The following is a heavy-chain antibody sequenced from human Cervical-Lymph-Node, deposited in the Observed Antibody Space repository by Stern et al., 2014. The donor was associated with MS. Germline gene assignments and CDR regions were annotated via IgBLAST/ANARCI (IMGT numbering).Heavy chain of an antibody. Sequence: VQLVESGAEVKKTGASVKVSCQASGYTFTNFYMFWVRQAPGQGLEWMAIINPRGVNTNYAQKFQGRVTLTRDTSTSTVYMEVSSLRFEDTAVYYCAGSGYYYGSIDYWGQGTLVTVSS. V-gene: IGHV1-46*01. CDR3: AGSGYYYGSIDY. CDR2: INPRGVNT. D-gene: IGHD3-22*01. J-gene: IGHJ4*01. CDR1: GYTFTNFY.